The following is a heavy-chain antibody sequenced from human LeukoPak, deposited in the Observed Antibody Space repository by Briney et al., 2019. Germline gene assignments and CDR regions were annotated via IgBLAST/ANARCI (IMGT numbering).Heavy chain of an antibody. CDR2: INPSGGST. V-gene: IGHV1-46*01. D-gene: IGHD4-17*01. CDR1: GYTFTSYY. CDR3: ARAYTVKAAFDI. Sequence: GASVKVSCKASGYTFTSYYIHWVRQAPGQGLEWMGLINPSGGSTNYAQKFQGRVTMTRDTSTSTVYMELSSLRSEDTAVYYCARAYTVKAAFDIWGQGTMVTVSS. J-gene: IGHJ3*02.